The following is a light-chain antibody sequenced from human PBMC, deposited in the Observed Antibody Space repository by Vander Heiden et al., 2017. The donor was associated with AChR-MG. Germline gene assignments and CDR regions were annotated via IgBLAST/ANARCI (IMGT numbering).Light chain of an antibody. CDR3: SSYAGNNNFDV. J-gene: IGLJ1*01. Sequence: QSALSPPPSACAAPGQSVTIPCTATSSDVSDNSYVTWYQHHPGKAPKLIIYENSKRPSGVPDRFSGSKSGNTASLTVSGLQAEDEADYYCSSYAGNNNFDVFGTGTKVTVL. CDR1: SSDVSDNSY. CDR2: ENS. V-gene: IGLV2-8*01.